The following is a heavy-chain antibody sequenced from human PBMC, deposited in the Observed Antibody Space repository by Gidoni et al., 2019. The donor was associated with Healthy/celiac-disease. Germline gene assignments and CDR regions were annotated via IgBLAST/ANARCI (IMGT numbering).Heavy chain of an antibody. D-gene: IGHD3-22*01. CDR3: ARGTYYYDSSGYPDDY. V-gene: IGHV1-8*01. J-gene: IGHJ4*02. Sequence: QVQLVQSGAEVTKPGASVKVSCKASGYTFTSYDINWVRQATGQGLEWMGWMNPNSGHTGYAQKFQGRVTMPRNTSIRTAYMELSSLRSEDTAVYYCARGTYYYDSSGYPDDYWGQGTLVTVSS. CDR1: GYTFTSYD. CDR2: MNPNSGHT.